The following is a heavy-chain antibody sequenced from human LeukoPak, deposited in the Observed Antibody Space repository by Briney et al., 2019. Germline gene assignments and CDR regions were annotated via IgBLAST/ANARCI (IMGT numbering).Heavy chain of an antibody. CDR1: GFTFSSYA. V-gene: IGHV3-30*04. J-gene: IGHJ4*02. Sequence: GGSLRLSCAASGFTFSSYAMHRVRQAPGKGLEWVAVISYDGSNKYYADSVKGRFTISRDNSKNTLYLQMNSLRAEDTAVYYCARGKQLALDYWGQGTLVTVSS. CDR2: ISYDGSNK. D-gene: IGHD6-13*01. CDR3: ARGKQLALDY.